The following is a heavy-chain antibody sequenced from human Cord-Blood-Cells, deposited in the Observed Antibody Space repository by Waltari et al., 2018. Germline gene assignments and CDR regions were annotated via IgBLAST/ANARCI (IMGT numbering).Heavy chain of an antibody. CDR2: IRSEANSYAT. CDR3: TRQWRDAFDI. Sequence: EVQLVESGGGLVQPGGSLKLSCAASGFTFSGSAMHWVRQASGKGLGWVGRIRSEANSYATAYAASVKGRFNISRDDSKNTAYLQMNSLKTEDTAVYYCTRQWRDAFDIWGQGTMVTVSS. CDR1: GFTFSGSA. D-gene: IGHD5-12*01. J-gene: IGHJ3*02. V-gene: IGHV3-73*02.